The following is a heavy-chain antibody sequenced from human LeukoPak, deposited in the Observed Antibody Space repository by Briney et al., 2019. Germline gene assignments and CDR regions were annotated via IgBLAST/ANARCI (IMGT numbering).Heavy chain of an antibody. J-gene: IGHJ4*02. D-gene: IGHD3-10*01. Sequence: GGSLRLSCAASGFTFSSYSMNWVRQAPGKGLEWVSSISSSSSYIYYADSVKGRFTISRDNSKNTLYLQMNSLRAEDTAVYYCAKLPETAMVRDTYHFDYWGQGTLVTVSS. V-gene: IGHV3-21*01. CDR1: GFTFSSYS. CDR2: ISSSSSYI. CDR3: AKLPETAMVRDTYHFDY.